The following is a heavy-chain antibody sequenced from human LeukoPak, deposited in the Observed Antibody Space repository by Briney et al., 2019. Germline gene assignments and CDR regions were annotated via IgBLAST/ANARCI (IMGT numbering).Heavy chain of an antibody. CDR3: VRERSGWLFDY. V-gene: IGHV3-74*01. CDR2: INNDGSST. Sequence: GGSLRLSCAASGFTFSHYWMHWVRQVPGKGLVWVSHINNDGSSTTYADSVKGRFTISRDNAKNTLYLRMNSLRAEDTAVYYCVRERSGWLFDYWGQGTLVTVSS. CDR1: GFTFSHYW. J-gene: IGHJ4*02. D-gene: IGHD6-19*01.